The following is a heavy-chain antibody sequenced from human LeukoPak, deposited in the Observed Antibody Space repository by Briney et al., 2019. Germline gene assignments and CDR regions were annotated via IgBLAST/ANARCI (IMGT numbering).Heavy chain of an antibody. Sequence: SGPTLVKPTQTLTLTCTFPGFSFSTRGVGVGWIRQPPGKALECLALIYWNDDKRYSPFLKSRLTITKDTSKNQVVLTMTNLDPVDTATYYCAHSPHPMLGVYYFDHWGQGTLVTVSS. CDR2: IYWNDDK. CDR3: AHSPHPMLGVYYFDH. J-gene: IGHJ4*02. CDR1: GFSFSTRGVG. V-gene: IGHV2-5*01. D-gene: IGHD2-8*01.